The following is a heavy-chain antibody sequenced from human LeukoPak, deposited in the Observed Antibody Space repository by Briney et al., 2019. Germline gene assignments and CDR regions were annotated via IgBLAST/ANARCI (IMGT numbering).Heavy chain of an antibody. CDR2: ISSTSSSI. CDR3: ARDYLSWNDVHLFVP. J-gene: IGHJ5*02. V-gene: IGHV3-21*01. CDR1: GFTFSYYT. Sequence: GGSLRLSCAASGFTFSYYTMSWVRQAPGKGREWVSSISSTSSSIYYAVSVNCRFTISRDNPQPSLYLQISTLTVEHTAVYYCARDYLSWNDVHLFVPWGQGTLVTVSS. D-gene: IGHD1-1*01.